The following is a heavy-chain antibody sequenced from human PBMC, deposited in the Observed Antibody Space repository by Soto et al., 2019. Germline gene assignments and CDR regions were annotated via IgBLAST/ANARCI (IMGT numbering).Heavy chain of an antibody. D-gene: IGHD2-8*02. J-gene: IGHJ6*01. CDR2: IYSGGKT. CDR1: GFSVSSNY. V-gene: IGHV3-53*01. CDR3: ARAHGVDCTGGGCDHYHYYGMDV. Sequence: LRLSCAASGFSVSSNYMSWVRQAPGKGLEWVSVIYSGGKTYYADCVEGRFTISRDNSKKTLYLQMNSLRAEDTAVYYCARAHGVDCTGGGCDHYHYYGMDVWGQGTPVTVSS.